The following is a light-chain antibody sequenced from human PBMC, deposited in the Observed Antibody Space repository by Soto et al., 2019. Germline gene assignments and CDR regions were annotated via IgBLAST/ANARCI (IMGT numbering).Light chain of an antibody. J-gene: IGLJ2*01. Sequence: QSVLTQPPSASGTPGQRVTISCSGSSSNIGSNSVIWYQQLPGTAPKVLIYSNNHRPSGVPDRFSGSKSGTSASLAISGLQSEDEADYYCAAWDGSLNGVVFGGGTKLTVL. V-gene: IGLV1-44*01. CDR1: SSNIGSNS. CDR2: SNN. CDR3: AAWDGSLNGVV.